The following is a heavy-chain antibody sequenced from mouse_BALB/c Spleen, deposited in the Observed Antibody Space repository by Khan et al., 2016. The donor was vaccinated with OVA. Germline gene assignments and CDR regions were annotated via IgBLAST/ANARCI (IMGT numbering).Heavy chain of an antibody. V-gene: IGHV9-3-1*01. Sequence: QIQLVQSGPELKKPGETVKISCKASGYTFTNYGMNWVKQAPGKGLKWMGWINTYTGEPTYADDFKGRFAFSLETSASTAYLQINNLKNEDTATYSCAREGYDDAMDYWGQGTSVTVSS. CDR1: GYTFTNYG. CDR2: INTYTGEP. D-gene: IGHD2-14*01. J-gene: IGHJ4*01. CDR3: AREGYDDAMDY.